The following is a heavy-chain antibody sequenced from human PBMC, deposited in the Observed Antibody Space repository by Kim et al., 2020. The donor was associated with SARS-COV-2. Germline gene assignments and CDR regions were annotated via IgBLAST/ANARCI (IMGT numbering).Heavy chain of an antibody. D-gene: IGHD1-26*01. CDR2: ISYDGSNK. V-gene: IGHV3-30*18. CDR1: GFTFSSYG. CDR3: AKDYAVVGGWDSGFDY. J-gene: IGHJ4*02. Sequence: GGSLRLSCAASGFTFSSYGMHWVRQAPGKGLEWVAVISYDGSNKYYADSVKGRFTISRDNSKNTLYLQMNSLRAEDTAVYYCAKDYAVVGGWDSGFDYWGQGTLVTASS.